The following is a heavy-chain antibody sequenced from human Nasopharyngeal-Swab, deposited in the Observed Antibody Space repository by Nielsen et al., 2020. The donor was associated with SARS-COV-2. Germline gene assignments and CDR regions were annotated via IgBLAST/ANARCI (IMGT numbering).Heavy chain of an antibody. CDR2: IIPIFGTA. CDR3: ARVPYYYDSSVVWFDP. J-gene: IGHJ5*02. V-gene: IGHV1-69*06. Sequence: WVRQAPGQGLEWMGGIIPIFGTANYAQKFQGRVTITADKSTSTAYMELSSLRSEDTAVNYCARVPYYYDSSVVWFDPWGQGTLVTVSS. D-gene: IGHD3-22*01.